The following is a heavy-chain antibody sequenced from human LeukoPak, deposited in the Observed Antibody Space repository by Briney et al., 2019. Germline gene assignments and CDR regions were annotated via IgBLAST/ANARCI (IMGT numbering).Heavy chain of an antibody. CDR1: GFTFSSYS. D-gene: IGHD6-19*01. V-gene: IGHV3-21*01. CDR3: ARDIAYSSGWYYFDY. Sequence: GGSLRLSCAASGFTFSSYSMNWVRQAPGKGLEWVSSISSSSSYIYYADSVRGRFTISRDNAKNSLYLQMNSLRAEDTAVYYCARDIAYSSGWYYFDYWGQGTLVTVSS. J-gene: IGHJ4*02. CDR2: ISSSSSYI.